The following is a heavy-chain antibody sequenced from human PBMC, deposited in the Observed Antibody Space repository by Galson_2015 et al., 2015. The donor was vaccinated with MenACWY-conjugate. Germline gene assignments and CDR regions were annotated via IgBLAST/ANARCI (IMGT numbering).Heavy chain of an antibody. Sequence: CKASGYTFTKNYIHWVRQAPGQGLEWMGMINPNYGSTSYAQKFQDRVTFSRDTSTTTAYMELTSLTSDDTAVYYCAKDEASSWYDYWGQGTLVTVSS. CDR3: AKDEASSWYDY. V-gene: IGHV1-46*01. CDR2: INPNYGST. D-gene: IGHD6-13*01. J-gene: IGHJ4*02. CDR1: GYTFTKNY.